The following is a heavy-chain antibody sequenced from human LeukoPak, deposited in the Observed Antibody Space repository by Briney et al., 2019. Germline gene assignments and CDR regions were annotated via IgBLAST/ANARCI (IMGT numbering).Heavy chain of an antibody. D-gene: IGHD5-18*01. CDR2: ISGDGGST. V-gene: IGHV3-43*02. CDR3: ACRGYSYGYDY. J-gene: IGHJ4*02. CDR1: GFTFDDHA. Sequence: GGSLRLSCAASGFTFDDHAMHWVRQAPGKGLEWVSLISGDGGSTYYADSVKGRFTISRDNSKNSLYLQMNSLRTEDTALYYCACRGYSYGYDYWGQGTLVTVSS.